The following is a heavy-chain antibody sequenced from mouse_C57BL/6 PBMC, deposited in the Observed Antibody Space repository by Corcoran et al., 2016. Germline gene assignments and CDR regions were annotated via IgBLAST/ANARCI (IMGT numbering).Heavy chain of an antibody. CDR3: ARSHNCFFAY. D-gene: IGHD1-3*01. Sequence: QVQLQQSGAELARPGASVKLSCKASGYTFTSYGISWVKQRTGQGLEWIGEIYPRSGNTYYNEKFKGKATLTADKSSSTAYMELRSLTSEDSAVYFCARSHNCFFAYWGQGTLVTVSA. J-gene: IGHJ3*01. V-gene: IGHV1-81*01. CDR2: IYPRSGNT. CDR1: GYTFTSYG.